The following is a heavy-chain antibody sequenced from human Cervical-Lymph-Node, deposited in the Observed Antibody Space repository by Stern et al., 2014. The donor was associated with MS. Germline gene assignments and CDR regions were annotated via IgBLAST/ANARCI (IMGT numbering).Heavy chain of an antibody. CDR3: ASIGRVDGYNPGRDY. V-gene: IGHV3-30*04. J-gene: IGHJ4*02. CDR1: GFTFDYYA. CDR2: ISHDGTNQ. Sequence: VQLVESGGGVVQPGRPLRLACATSGFTFDYYAMHWVRQAPGKGLEWVAVISHDGTNQYYADSVQGRFTISRDNFNNTLYLQMNSLRAEDTAVYYCASIGRVDGYNPGRDYWGQGTLVTVSS. D-gene: IGHD5-24*01.